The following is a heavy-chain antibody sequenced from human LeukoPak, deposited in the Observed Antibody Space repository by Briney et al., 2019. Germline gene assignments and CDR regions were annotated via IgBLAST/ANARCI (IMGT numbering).Heavy chain of an antibody. V-gene: IGHV3-11*04. Sequence: GGSLRLSCAASGFTVSSNYMSWVRPAPGKGLEWVSYISSSGSTIYYADSVKGRFTISRDNAKNSLYLQMNSLRAEDTAVYYCAELGITMIGGVWGKGTTVTISS. CDR2: ISSSGSTI. J-gene: IGHJ6*04. CDR1: GFTVSSNY. CDR3: AELGITMIGGV. D-gene: IGHD3-10*02.